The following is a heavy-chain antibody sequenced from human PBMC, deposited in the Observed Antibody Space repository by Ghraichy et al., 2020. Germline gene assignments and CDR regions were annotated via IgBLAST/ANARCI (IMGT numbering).Heavy chain of an antibody. Sequence: GGSLRLSCAASGFTFSSYGMHWVRQAPGKGLEWVAVISYDGSNKYYADSVKGRFTISRDNSKNTLYLQMNSLRAEDMAVYYCAKDYYYGSGSPLWFDPWGQGTLVTVSS. CDR1: GFTFSSYG. V-gene: IGHV3-30*18. CDR2: ISYDGSNK. D-gene: IGHD3-10*01. J-gene: IGHJ5*02. CDR3: AKDYYYGSGSPLWFDP.